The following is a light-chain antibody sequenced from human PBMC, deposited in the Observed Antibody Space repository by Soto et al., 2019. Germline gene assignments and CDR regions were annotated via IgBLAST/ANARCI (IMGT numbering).Light chain of an antibody. V-gene: IGKV3-20*01. CDR2: GAS. CDR3: QQHGIWPIT. Sequence: IELTYSPDDMSLXTXYRSXPACXASQTVTRNYLAWHQQKPGQTPRLLVYGASTRATGIPDRFSGSGSGTDFTLTISRLEPEDFAVYYCQQHGIWPITF. J-gene: IGKJ4*02. CDR1: QTVTRNY.